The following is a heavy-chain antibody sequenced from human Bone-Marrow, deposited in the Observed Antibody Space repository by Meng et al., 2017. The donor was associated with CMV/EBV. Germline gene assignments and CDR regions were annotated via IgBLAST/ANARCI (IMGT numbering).Heavy chain of an antibody. J-gene: IGHJ3*01. CDR3: ARGLTRAAFDL. CDR2: VFSSGGT. CDR1: GASISRQSYH. Sequence: SETLSLSCTVSGASISRQSYHWGWIRQPPGKGPEWIGNVFSSGGTYYNTSLKSRVTVSADMSKNEFSLKLTSVTAADTGVYYCARGLTRAAFDLWGQGAMVTVSS. D-gene: IGHD7-27*01. V-gene: IGHV4-39*01.